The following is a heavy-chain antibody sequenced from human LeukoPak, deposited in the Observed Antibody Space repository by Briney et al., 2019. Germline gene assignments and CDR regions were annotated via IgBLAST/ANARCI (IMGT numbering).Heavy chain of an antibody. CDR2: ISGSGGST. Sequence: GGSLRLSCAASGLTFSSYAMSWVRQAPGKGLEWVSAISGSGGSTYYADSVKGRFTISRDNSKSTLYLQMNSLRAEDTAVYYCARSYDSSGYYYFYYWGQGTPVTVSS. J-gene: IGHJ4*02. D-gene: IGHD3-22*01. V-gene: IGHV3-23*01. CDR3: ARSYDSSGYYYFYY. CDR1: GLTFSSYA.